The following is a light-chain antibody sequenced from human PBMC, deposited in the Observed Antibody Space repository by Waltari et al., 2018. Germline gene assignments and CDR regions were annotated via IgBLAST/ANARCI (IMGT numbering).Light chain of an antibody. CDR1: QGIRSG. J-gene: IGKJ5*01. CDR2: DAS. CDR3: QQCLTYPQA. V-gene: IGKV1-13*02. Sequence: AIQLTQSPSSLSASIGDRVTISCRASQGIRSGLAWYQQKPGQPPNLLIYDASTLDSGVPSRFSGSGSGTDFTLTISSLQPEDFATYYCQQCLTYPQAFGQGTRLEIK.